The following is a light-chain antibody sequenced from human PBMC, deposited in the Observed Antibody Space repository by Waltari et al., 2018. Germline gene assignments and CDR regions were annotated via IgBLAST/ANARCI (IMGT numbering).Light chain of an antibody. CDR1: QSVSRF. Sequence: SCRASQSVSRFLAWYQQKPGQAPRLLIYGASTRATGIPDRFSGSGSGTDFGLTISRLEPEDFAVYYCQKYDRLPATFGQGTKVEIK. CDR2: GAS. V-gene: IGKV3-20*01. J-gene: IGKJ1*01. CDR3: QKYDRLPAT.